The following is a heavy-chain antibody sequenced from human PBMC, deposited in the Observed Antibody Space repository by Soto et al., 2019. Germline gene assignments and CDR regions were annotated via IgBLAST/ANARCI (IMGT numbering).Heavy chain of an antibody. CDR1: GFTFSSYA. Sequence: GGSLRLSCAASGFTFSSYAMSWVRQAPGKGLEWVSAISGSGGRTYYADSVKGRFTISRDNSKNTLYLQMNSLRAEDTAVYYCANHSVAATLGWFGHWGQGTLVTVSS. J-gene: IGHJ5*02. V-gene: IGHV3-23*01. CDR3: ANHSVAATLGWFGH. CDR2: ISGSGGRT. D-gene: IGHD2-15*01.